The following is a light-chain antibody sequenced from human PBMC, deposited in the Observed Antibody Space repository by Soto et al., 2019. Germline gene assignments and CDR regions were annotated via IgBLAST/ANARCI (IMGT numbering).Light chain of an antibody. CDR3: QHYGSSSL. V-gene: IGKV3-20*01. CDR2: GAS. CDR1: QNVSSSY. J-gene: IGKJ3*01. Sequence: EIVLAQSPGTLSLSPGERATLSCRASQNVSSSYLAWYQQKAGQAPRLLIYGASSRATGIPDRFSGSGSGTHFTLTISRLEPEDFAVYYCQHYGSSSLFGPGTKVDIK.